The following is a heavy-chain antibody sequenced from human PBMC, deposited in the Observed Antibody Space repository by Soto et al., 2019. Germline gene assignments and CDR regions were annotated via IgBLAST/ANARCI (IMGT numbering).Heavy chain of an antibody. Sequence: PSETLSLTCAVSSGSISSSNWWSWVRQPPGKGLEWIGEIYHSGSTNYNPSLKSRVTISVDKSKNQFSLKLSSVTAADTAVYYCARGPYCSSTSCYADYYYYMDVWGKGTTVTVSS. D-gene: IGHD2-2*01. J-gene: IGHJ6*03. CDR2: IYHSGST. V-gene: IGHV4-4*02. CDR3: ARGPYCSSTSCYADYYYYMDV. CDR1: SGSISSSNW.